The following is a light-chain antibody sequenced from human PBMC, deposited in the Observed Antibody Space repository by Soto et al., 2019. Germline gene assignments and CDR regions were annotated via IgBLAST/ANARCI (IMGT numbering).Light chain of an antibody. V-gene: IGLV4-69*01. CDR3: QTWGAGMPVV. J-gene: IGLJ2*01. CDR1: SGHSRYA. Sequence: QPVLTQSPSASASLGASVKLTCTLSSGHSRYAIAWHQQQPGEGPRYLMNVNSDGSHTKGDGIPDRFSGSSSGAERYLTISSLQSEDEADYYCQTWGAGMPVVLGGGTQLTVL. CDR2: VNSDGSH.